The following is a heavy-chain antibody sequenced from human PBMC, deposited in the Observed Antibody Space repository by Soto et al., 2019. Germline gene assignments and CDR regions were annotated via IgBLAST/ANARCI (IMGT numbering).Heavy chain of an antibody. CDR3: ARPNSGYVAFDL. Sequence: SEALCVTCTVSAASMNTYCINSYCWGWIRQSPGKGLEWIGYIYDRGSTNYSPSLMSRVSISIDTSKNEFSLKLSSVTAADTAVYYCARPNSGYVAFDLWGQGTMVT. D-gene: IGHD5-12*01. V-gene: IGHV4-61*05. J-gene: IGHJ3*01. CDR1: AASMNTYC. CDR2: IYDRGST.